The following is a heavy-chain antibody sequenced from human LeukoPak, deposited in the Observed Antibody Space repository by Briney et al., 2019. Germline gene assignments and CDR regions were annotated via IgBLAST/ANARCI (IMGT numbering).Heavy chain of an antibody. J-gene: IGHJ6*03. CDR3: ARIASDYYYYYYMDV. V-gene: IGHV5-51*01. D-gene: IGHD2-21*02. CDR2: IYPGDSDT. Sequence: GESLKISCKGSGYSFTSYWIGWVRQMPGKGLEWMGIIYPGDSDTRYSPSFQGQVTIPADKSISTAYLQWSSLKASDTATYYCARIASDYYYYYYMDVWGKGTTVTVSS. CDR1: GYSFTSYW.